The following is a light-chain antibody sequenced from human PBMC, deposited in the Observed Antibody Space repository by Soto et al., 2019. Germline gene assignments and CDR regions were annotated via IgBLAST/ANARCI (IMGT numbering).Light chain of an antibody. J-gene: IGKJ2*01. Sequence: DIQMTQSPSSLSASVGDRVTVTCRASQSISSYLNWYQLKPGKAPKLLIYAASSLQSGVPSRFSGRGSGTDFTLTISSLQPEDFATYYCQQCYSTPRTFGQGTKLEI. CDR2: AAS. CDR3: QQCYSTPRT. CDR1: QSISSY. V-gene: IGKV1-39*01.